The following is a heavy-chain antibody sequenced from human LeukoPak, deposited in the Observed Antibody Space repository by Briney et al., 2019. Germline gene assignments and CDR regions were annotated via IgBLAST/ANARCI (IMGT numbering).Heavy chain of an antibody. CDR2: ISNGGGSA. CDR1: GFTFSSYP. J-gene: IGHJ6*02. CDR3: AKDVGYCSSASCYMGGYYYYGMDV. D-gene: IGHD2-2*02. V-gene: IGHV3-23*01. Sequence: GGSLRLSCAGSGFTFSSYPMSWVRQAPGKGLQWVSAISNGGGSAYYADSVKGRFTISRDNSKNTLYLQMNSLRAEDTAVYYCAKDVGYCSSASCYMGGYYYYGMDVWGQGTTVTVSS.